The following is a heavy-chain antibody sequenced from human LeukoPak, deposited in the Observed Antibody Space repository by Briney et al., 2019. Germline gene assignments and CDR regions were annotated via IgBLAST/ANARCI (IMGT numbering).Heavy chain of an antibody. CDR2: IIPIFGTA. D-gene: IGHD6-13*01. J-gene: IGHJ4*02. CDR1: GGTFSSYA. Sequence: SVTVSCKASGGTFSSYAINWVRQAPGQGLEWMGGIIPIFGTANYAQKFQGRVTISADESTSTAYMELSSLRSEDTAVYYCARGQQQLVPGLDYWGQGTLVTVSS. CDR3: ARGQQQLVPGLDY. V-gene: IGHV1-69*13.